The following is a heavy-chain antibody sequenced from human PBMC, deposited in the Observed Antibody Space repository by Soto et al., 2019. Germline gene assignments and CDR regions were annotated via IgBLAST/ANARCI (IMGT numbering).Heavy chain of an antibody. V-gene: IGHV1-69*01. CDR1: EGTFNSYA. Sequence: QAQVVQSGAEVRKPGSSVKLSCKASEGTFNSYAIAWVRQAPGQGLEWMGGIIPYYNTLNYAQKFQDRVTISADDSTNTVYMELSSLRSDDTAVYFCASGASRWYPYFFDSWAQGTLVTVSS. J-gene: IGHJ4*02. CDR3: ASGASRWYPYFFDS. D-gene: IGHD6-13*01. CDR2: IIPYYNTL.